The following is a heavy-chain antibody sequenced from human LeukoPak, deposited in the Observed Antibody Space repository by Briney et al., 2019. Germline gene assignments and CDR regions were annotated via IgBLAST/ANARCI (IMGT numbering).Heavy chain of an antibody. D-gene: IGHD3-10*01. CDR1: DGSISSYY. Sequence: SETLSLTCSVSDGSISSYYWSWIRQPAGKGLESIGRISASGNTNYNPSLKSRVTMSVDTSKNQFSLKLSSVTAADTAVYYCARSYGSRSPQIWGQGIMVTVSS. V-gene: IGHV4-4*07. CDR3: ARSYGSRSPQI. J-gene: IGHJ3*02. CDR2: ISASGNT.